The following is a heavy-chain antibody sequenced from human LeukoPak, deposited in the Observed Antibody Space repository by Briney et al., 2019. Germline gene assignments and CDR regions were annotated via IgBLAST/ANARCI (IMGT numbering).Heavy chain of an antibody. CDR2: ISGSGGST. Sequence: PGGSLRLSCAASGFTFSSYAMSWVRQAPGKGLEWVSAISGSGGSTYYADSVKGRFTIPRDNSKNTMYLQMNSLRAEDTAVYYCAKVSEVRGVSHDYWGQGTLVTVSS. D-gene: IGHD3-10*01. CDR3: AKVSEVRGVSHDY. CDR1: GFTFSSYA. V-gene: IGHV3-23*01. J-gene: IGHJ4*02.